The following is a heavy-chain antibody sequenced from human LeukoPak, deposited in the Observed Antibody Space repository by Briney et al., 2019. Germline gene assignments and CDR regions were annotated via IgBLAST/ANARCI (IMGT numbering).Heavy chain of an antibody. J-gene: IGHJ6*02. CDR3: ARGQGKGLRLGELAV. D-gene: IGHD3-16*01. V-gene: IGHV3-48*04. Sequence: PGGSLRLSCAASGFTFSSYWMSWVRQAPGKGLEWVSYISSSGSTIYYADSVKGRFTISRDNAKNSLYLQMNSLRAEDTAVYYCARGQGKGLRLGELAVWGQGTTVTVSS. CDR2: ISSSGSTI. CDR1: GFTFSSYW.